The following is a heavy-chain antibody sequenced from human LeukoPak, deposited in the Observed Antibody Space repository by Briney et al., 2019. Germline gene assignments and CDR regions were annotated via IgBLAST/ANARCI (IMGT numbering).Heavy chain of an antibody. J-gene: IGHJ4*02. CDR2: ISYGGSNK. CDR3: AREIGIAVAGAYDY. V-gene: IGHV3-30-3*01. Sequence: PGGSLRLSCAASGFTFSSYAMHWVRQAPGKGLEWVAVISYGGSNKCYADSVKGRFTISRDNSKNTLYLQMNSLRAEDTAVYYCAREIGIAVAGAYDYWGQGTLVTVSS. D-gene: IGHD6-19*01. CDR1: GFTFSSYA.